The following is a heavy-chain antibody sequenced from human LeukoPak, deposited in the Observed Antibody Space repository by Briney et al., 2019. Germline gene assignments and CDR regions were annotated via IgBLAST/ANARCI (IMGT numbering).Heavy chain of an antibody. V-gene: IGHV3-49*04. CDR3: TRGDYYESSGYHFLFDY. CDR2: IRSKAYGGTT. D-gene: IGHD3-22*01. J-gene: IGHJ4*02. Sequence: GGSLRLSCTASGFTFGDYGMTWVRQAPGKGLEGVGFIRSKAYGGTTEYAASVKGRFTISRDDSKSIAYLQMNSLKTEDTAVYYCTRGDYYESSGYHFLFDYWGQGTLVTVSS. CDR1: GFTFGDYG.